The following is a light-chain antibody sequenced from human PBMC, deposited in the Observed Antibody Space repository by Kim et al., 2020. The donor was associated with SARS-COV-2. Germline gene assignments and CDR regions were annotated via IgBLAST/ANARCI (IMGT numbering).Light chain of an antibody. CDR1: QSLVYSDGNIY. V-gene: IGKV2-30*01. CDR2: KVS. J-gene: IGKJ3*01. CDR3: MQGTHWPFT. Sequence: PASISCWSRQSLVYSDGNIYLNWFHQRPGQSPRRLIYKVSNRDSGVPDRFSGSGSGTDFTLQISRVEAEDVGVYYCMQGTHWPFTFGPGTKVDIK.